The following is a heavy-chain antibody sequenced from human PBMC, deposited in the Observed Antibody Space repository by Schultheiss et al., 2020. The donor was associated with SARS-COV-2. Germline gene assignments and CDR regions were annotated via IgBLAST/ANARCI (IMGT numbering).Heavy chain of an antibody. CDR3: ARVTGCSGGSCHLIKSYYYYYYMDV. CDR1: GGSISSGGYY. Sequence: SETLSLTCTVSGGSISSGGYYWSWIRQPPGKGLEWIGYIYYSGSTYYNPSLKSRVTISVDTSKNQFSLKLSSVTAADTAVYYCARVTGCSGGSCHLIKSYYYYYYMDVWGKGTTVTVSS. CDR2: IYYSGST. J-gene: IGHJ6*03. D-gene: IGHD2-15*01. V-gene: IGHV4-61*08.